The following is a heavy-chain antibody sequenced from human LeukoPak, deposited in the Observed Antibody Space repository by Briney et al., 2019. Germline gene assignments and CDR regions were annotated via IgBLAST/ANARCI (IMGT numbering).Heavy chain of an antibody. V-gene: IGHV3-21*04. CDR2: ISSSKSYI. J-gene: IGHJ4*01. CDR1: GFTSSRYS. CDR3: GKERYGSSSVVDY. Sequence: PGGSLRLSCAASGFTSSRYSMNWVRQAPGKGLEWVSSISSSKSYIYYADSVKGRFTISRDNSKNTVYLQMNSLRVEDTAVYHCGKERYGSSSVVDYWGHGTLVTVSS. D-gene: IGHD6-6*01.